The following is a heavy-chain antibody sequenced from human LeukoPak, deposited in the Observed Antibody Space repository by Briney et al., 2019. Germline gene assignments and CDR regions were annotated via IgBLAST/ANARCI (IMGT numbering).Heavy chain of an antibody. D-gene: IGHD3-16*02. CDR2: INHSGST. V-gene: IGHV4-34*01. CDR1: GGSFSGYY. J-gene: IGHJ4*02. Sequence: SETLSLTCAVYGGSFSGYYWSWIRQPPGKGLEWIGQINHSGSTNYNPSLKSRVTISVDTSKNQFSLKLSSVTAADTAVYYCARGGPQDDYVWGSYCYFRYWGQGTLVTVSS. CDR3: ARGGPQDDYVWGSYCYFRY.